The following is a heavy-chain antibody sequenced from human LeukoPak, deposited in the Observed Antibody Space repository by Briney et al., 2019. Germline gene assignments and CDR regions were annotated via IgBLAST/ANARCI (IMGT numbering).Heavy chain of an antibody. J-gene: IGHJ4*02. D-gene: IGHD2-2*01. Sequence: EASVKVSCKASGYTFISYDVNWVRQGTGQGLEWIGWMNPYSGNTDYAQKFQGRVTLTRDTSVGTAYMELSGLTSDDTAVYYCARGITSTGDDYWGQGTLVTVSS. CDR3: ARGITSTGDDY. CDR1: GYTFISYD. V-gene: IGHV1-8*01. CDR2: MNPYSGNT.